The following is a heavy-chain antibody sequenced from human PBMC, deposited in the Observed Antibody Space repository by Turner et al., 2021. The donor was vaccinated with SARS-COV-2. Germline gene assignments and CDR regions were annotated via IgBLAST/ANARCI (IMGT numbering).Heavy chain of an antibody. V-gene: IGHV3-7*01. J-gene: IGHJ4*02. CDR2: KDQDNSEH. Sequence: EVQLVESGGRLVQPGESMRLSCVASAFTFSTYGMNWVRQAPGMAPEWVANKDQDNSEHNYVDSVRGLFTISRDNAKNSLLLQMNSLRAVDTAVYYCASGSGWLIDYWGQGTLVTVSS. D-gene: IGHD6-13*01. CDR3: ASGSGWLIDY. CDR1: AFTFSTYG.